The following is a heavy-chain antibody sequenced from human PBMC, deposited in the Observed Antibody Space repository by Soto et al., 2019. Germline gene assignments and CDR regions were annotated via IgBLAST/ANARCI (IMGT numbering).Heavy chain of an antibody. V-gene: IGHV1-69*13. Sequence: GASVKVSCKASGGTFSSYAISWVRQAPGQGLEWMGGIIPIFGTANYAQKFQGRVTITADESTSTAYMELSSLRSEDTAVYYCAREYSSSSFLYFDYWGQGTLVTVSS. CDR3: AREYSSSSFLYFDY. D-gene: IGHD6-6*01. CDR2: IIPIFGTA. J-gene: IGHJ4*02. CDR1: GGTFSSYA.